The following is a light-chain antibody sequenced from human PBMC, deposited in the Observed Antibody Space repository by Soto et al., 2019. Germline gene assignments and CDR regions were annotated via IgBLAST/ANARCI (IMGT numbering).Light chain of an antibody. CDR2: DAS. CDR3: QQYDTYLWT. J-gene: IGKJ1*01. CDR1: QDIGSW. Sequence: DIQMTQSPSTLAASVGDTVAVNCRASQDIGSWLAWYQQKAGEAPKLLIFDASSLEDDVPSRFSGSGSGTEFTLSISSLQPDDIATYYCQQYDTYLWTFGQGTKV. V-gene: IGKV1-5*01.